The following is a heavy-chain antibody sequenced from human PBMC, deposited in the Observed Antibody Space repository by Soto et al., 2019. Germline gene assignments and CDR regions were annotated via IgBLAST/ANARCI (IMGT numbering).Heavy chain of an antibody. Sequence: ASVKVSCKASGYTFTSYGISWVRQAPGQGLEWMGWISAYNGNTNYAQKLQGRVTMTTDTSTSTAYMELRSLRSDDTAVYYCARGGTVRGVISYYYYYGMGVWAQGTTVTVSS. CDR1: GYTFTSYG. J-gene: IGHJ6*02. CDR2: ISAYNGNT. CDR3: ARGGTVRGVISYYYYYGMGV. V-gene: IGHV1-18*04. D-gene: IGHD3-10*01.